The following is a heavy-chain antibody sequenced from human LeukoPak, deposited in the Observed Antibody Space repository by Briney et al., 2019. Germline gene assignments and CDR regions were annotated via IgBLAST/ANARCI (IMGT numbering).Heavy chain of an antibody. CDR1: GFTFSSYG. V-gene: IGHV3-30*03. J-gene: IGHJ5*02. CDR3: ARGDYGDYHNWFDP. CDR2: ISYDGSNK. Sequence: GGSLRLSCAASGFTFSSYGMHWVRQAPGKGLEWVAVISYDGSNKYYADSVKGRFTISRDNSKNTLYLQMNSLRAEDTAVYYCARGDYGDYHNWFDPWGQGTLVTVSS. D-gene: IGHD4-17*01.